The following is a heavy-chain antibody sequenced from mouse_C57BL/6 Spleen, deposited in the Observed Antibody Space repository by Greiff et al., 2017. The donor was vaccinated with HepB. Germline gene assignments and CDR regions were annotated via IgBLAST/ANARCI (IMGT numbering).Heavy chain of an antibody. CDR1: GFNIKDYY. CDR2: IDPEDGDT. CDR3: TTQEWTTEFAY. D-gene: IGHD1-1*01. V-gene: IGHV14-1*01. J-gene: IGHJ3*01. Sequence: VQLQQSGAELVRPGASVKLSCTASGFNIKDYYMHWVKQRPEQGLEWIGRIDPEDGDTEYAPKFQGKATMTADTSSNTAYRQLSSLTSEDTAVYYCTTQEWTTEFAYWGQGTLVTVSA.